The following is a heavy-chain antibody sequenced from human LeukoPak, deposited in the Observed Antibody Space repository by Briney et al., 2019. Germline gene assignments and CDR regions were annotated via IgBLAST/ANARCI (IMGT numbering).Heavy chain of an antibody. CDR2: INHSGST. CDR1: GGSFSGYY. J-gene: IGHJ6*02. Sequence: SETLSLTCAVYGGSFSGYYWSWIRQPPGKGLEWIGEINHSGSTNYNPSLKSRVTISVDTSKNQFSLKLSSVTAADTAVYYCAGGYCSGGSCYSGYVRYYYYGMDVWGQGTTVTVSS. D-gene: IGHD2-15*01. CDR3: AGGYCSGGSCYSGYVRYYYYGMDV. V-gene: IGHV4-34*01.